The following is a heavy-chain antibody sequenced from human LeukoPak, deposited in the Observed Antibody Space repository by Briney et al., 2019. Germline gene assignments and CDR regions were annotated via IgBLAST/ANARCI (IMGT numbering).Heavy chain of an antibody. J-gene: IGHJ4*02. Sequence: KPGESLKISCKGSGYSFTSYWISWVRQMPGKGLEWMGIIYPGDSDTRYSPSFQGQVTISADKSISTAYLQWSSLKASDTAMYYCARQGRDYAVPYYFDYWGQGTLVTVSS. V-gene: IGHV5-51*01. CDR1: GYSFTSYW. CDR3: ARQGRDYAVPYYFDY. CDR2: IYPGDSDT. D-gene: IGHD4-17*01.